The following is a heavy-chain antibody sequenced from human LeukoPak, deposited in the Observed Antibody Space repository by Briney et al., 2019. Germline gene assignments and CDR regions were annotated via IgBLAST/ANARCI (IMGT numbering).Heavy chain of an antibody. Sequence: GGPLRLSCAASGFTFNRYSMNWVRQAPGKGLEWVSSISSSSSSYIYYADSVKGRFTISRDNAKNSLYLQMNSLRAEDTAVYYCAREGTSYYDFWSGYYTGSYFDYWGQGTLVTVSS. CDR1: GFTFNRYS. V-gene: IGHV3-21*01. CDR2: ISSSSSSYI. CDR3: AREGTSYYDFWSGYYTGSYFDY. D-gene: IGHD3-3*01. J-gene: IGHJ4*02.